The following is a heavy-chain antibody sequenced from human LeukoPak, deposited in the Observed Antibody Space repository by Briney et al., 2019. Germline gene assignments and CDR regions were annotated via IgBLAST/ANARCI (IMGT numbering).Heavy chain of an antibody. D-gene: IGHD3-3*01. CDR1: GFTFSSYW. V-gene: IGHV3-7*01. CDR2: IKQDGSEK. J-gene: IGHJ4*02. CDR3: ARSYDFWSGYYPALFDY. Sequence: GGSLRLSCAASGFTFSSYWMSWVRQAPGKGLEWVANIKQDGSEKYYVDSVKGRFTISRDNAKNSLYLQMNSLRAEDTAVYYCARSYDFWSGYYPALFDYWGQGTLATVSS.